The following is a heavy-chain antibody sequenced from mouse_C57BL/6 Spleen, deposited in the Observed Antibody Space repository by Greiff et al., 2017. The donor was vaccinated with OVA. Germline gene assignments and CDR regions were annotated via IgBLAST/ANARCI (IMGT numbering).Heavy chain of an antibody. CDR2: ISSGSSTI. J-gene: IGHJ3*01. CDR3: ARDLDGYYPGAY. Sequence: EVQLQQSGGGLVKPGGSLKLSCAASGFTFSDYGMHWVRQAPEKGLEWVAYISSGSSTIYYADTVKGRFPISRDNAKNTLFLQMTSLRSEDTAMYYCARDLDGYYPGAYWGQETLVTDSA. V-gene: IGHV5-17*01. D-gene: IGHD2-3*01. CDR1: GFTFSDYG.